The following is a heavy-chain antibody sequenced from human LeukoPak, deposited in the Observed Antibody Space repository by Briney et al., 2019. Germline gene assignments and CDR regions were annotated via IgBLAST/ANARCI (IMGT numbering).Heavy chain of an antibody. D-gene: IGHD2-2*01. Sequence: SETLSLTCTVSGGSISSSSYYWGWIRQPPGKGLGWIGSIYYSGSTYYNPSLKSRVTISVDTSKNQFSLKLTSVTAADTAVYYCARHDRCSSTSCSLYYFDYWGQGTLVTVSS. J-gene: IGHJ4*02. CDR2: IYYSGST. CDR1: GGSISSSSYY. CDR3: ARHDRCSSTSCSLYYFDY. V-gene: IGHV4-39*01.